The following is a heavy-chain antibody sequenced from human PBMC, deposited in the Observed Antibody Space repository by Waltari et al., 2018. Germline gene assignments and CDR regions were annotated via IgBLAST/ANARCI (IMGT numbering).Heavy chain of an antibody. CDR2: INWSGART. CDR1: GFTVNDLG. Sequence: EVQLVESGGGMVRPGGSLRLACAASGFTVNDLGLGGVRQVPGKGLEWVSGINWSGARTSYADSVMGRFTVSRDNAMNSLYLEMSSLRAEDTALYYCVREVFGSGWRESYFFDYWGQGTLVTVSS. J-gene: IGHJ4*02. V-gene: IGHV3-20*04. CDR3: VREVFGSGWRESYFFDY. D-gene: IGHD6-19*01.